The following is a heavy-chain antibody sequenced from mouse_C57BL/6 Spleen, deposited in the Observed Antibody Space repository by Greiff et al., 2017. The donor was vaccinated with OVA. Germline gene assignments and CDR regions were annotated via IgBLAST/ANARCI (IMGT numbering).Heavy chain of an antibody. CDR1: GFTFSSYA. CDR2: ISDGGSYT. CDR3: SGGRNDYFDY. Sequence: EVKLMESGGGLVKPGGSLKLSCAASGFTFSSYAMSWVRQTPEKRLEWVATISDGGSYTYYPDNVKGRFTISRDNAKNKLYLQMSPLKSEDTAMYYCSGGRNDYFDYWGQGTTLTVSS. D-gene: IGHD1-1*01. V-gene: IGHV5-4*03. J-gene: IGHJ2*01.